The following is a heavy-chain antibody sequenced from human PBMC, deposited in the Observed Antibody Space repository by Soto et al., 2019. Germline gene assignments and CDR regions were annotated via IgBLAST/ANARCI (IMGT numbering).Heavy chain of an antibody. J-gene: IGHJ4*02. CDR2: INHSGST. CDR3: ARDKITGLFDY. V-gene: IGHV4-34*01. CDR1: GGAISGRSNY. D-gene: IGHD2-8*02. Sequence: SETLSLTCAVSGGAISGRSNYWTWIRQPPGTGLEWIGEINHSGSTNYNPSLKSRVTLSVDTSKNQFSLKLTSVTAADTAVYYCARDKITGLFDYWGQGTLVTIS.